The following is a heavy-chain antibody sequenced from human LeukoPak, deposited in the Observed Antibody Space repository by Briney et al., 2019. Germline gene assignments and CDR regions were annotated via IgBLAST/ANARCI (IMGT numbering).Heavy chain of an antibody. CDR1: SGSIKSYY. Sequence: PSETLSLTCTVSSGSIKSYYWGWVRQPPGKGLEWIGRIYTTGATQYNPSLKSRVTMSIDTSTNQFSLNLTSMNAADTAVYYCGRQGYTASYYFLDFWSQGTLVAVS. V-gene: IGHV4-4*07. CDR2: IYTTGAT. J-gene: IGHJ4*02. D-gene: IGHD1-26*01. CDR3: GRQGYTASYYFLDF.